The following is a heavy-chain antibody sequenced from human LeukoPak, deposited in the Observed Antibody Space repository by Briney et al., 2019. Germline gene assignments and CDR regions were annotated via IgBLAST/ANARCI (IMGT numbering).Heavy chain of an antibody. CDR1: GFTFSGYS. J-gene: IGHJ4*02. V-gene: IGHV3-21*01. CDR3: ARGVVRYFDY. CDR2: ISSSSSYI. Sequence: PGGSLRLSCAASGFTFSGYSMNWIRQAPGKGLEWVSSISSSSSYIYYADSVKGRFTISRDNAKNSLYLQMNSLRAEDTAVYYCARGVVRYFDYWGQGALVTVSS. D-gene: IGHD3-9*01.